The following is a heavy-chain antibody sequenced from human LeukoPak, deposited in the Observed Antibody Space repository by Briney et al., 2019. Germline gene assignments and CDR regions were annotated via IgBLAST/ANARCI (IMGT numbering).Heavy chain of an antibody. Sequence: SETLSLTCTVSGGSISSYYWSWIRQPPGKGLEWIGYIYYSGSTSYNPSLKSRVTISVDKSKDQFSLKLNSVTAADTAVYYCARKVYNRRGYNFDHWGQGTLVTVSS. CDR3: ARKVYNRRGYNFDH. D-gene: IGHD3-22*01. CDR1: GGSISSYY. J-gene: IGHJ4*02. CDR2: IYYSGST. V-gene: IGHV4-59*12.